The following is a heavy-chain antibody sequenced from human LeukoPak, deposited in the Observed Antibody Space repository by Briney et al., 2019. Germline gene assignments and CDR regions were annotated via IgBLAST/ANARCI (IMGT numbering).Heavy chain of an antibody. V-gene: IGHV3-33*01. CDR3: ARRGSRFDY. CDR2: IWYDGSNE. Sequence: GGSLRLSCAASGFTFSSNGMHWVRQAPGKGLEWVAVIWYDGSNEYYADSVKGRFTISRDNSKNTLYLQMNSLRAEDTAVYYCARRGSRFDYWGQGTLVAVSS. J-gene: IGHJ4*02. CDR1: GFTFSSNG. D-gene: IGHD3-16*01.